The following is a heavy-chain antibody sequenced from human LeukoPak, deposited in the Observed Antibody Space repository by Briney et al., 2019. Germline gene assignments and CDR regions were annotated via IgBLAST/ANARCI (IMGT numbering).Heavy chain of an antibody. Sequence: KASETLSLTCAVYGVSFSGYYWSWIRQPPGKGLEWIGYIYYTGSTNYNPSLKSRVTISVDTSKNQFSLKLRSVTAADTAVYYCARESREGSSLVNWGQGTLVTVSS. CDR1: GVSFSGYY. J-gene: IGHJ4*02. CDR3: ARESREGSSLVN. CDR2: IYYTGST. V-gene: IGHV4-59*01. D-gene: IGHD6-6*01.